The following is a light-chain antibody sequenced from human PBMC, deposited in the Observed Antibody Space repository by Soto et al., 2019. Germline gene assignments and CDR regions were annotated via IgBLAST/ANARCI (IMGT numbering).Light chain of an antibody. CDR3: QQYNNWPPLT. Sequence: EIVMTQSPATLSVSPGERATLSCRASQSVSINLAWYQQKPGQAPRLLIYGASPRATGIPARFSGSGSGTEFTRTISSLQSEDFAVYYCQQYNNWPPLTFGGGTKVEIK. CDR2: GAS. V-gene: IGKV3-15*01. CDR1: QSVSIN. J-gene: IGKJ4*01.